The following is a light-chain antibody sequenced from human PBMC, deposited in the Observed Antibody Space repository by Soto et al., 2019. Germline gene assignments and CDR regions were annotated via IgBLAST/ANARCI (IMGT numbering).Light chain of an antibody. CDR2: GAS. V-gene: IGKV4-1*01. CDR3: QQYNNWPIT. J-gene: IGKJ5*01. CDR1: QSVLYSSNNKNY. Sequence: DIVMTQSPDSLAVSLGERATINCKSSQSVLYSSNNKNYLAWYQQKPGQAPRLLIYGASTRATGIPARFTGSGSGTEFTLTISSLQSEDFAVYYCQQYNNWPITFG.